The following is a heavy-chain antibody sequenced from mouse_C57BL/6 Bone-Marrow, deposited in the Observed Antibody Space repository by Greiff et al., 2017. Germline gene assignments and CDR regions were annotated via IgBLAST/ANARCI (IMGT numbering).Heavy chain of an antibody. CDR3: ARIPNRLRRAAWFAY. CDR1: GFSLSTFGMG. Sequence: QVTLKESGPGILQPSQTLSLTCSFSGFSLSTFGMGVGWIRQPSGRGLEWLAHIWWDDDKYYNPALKSRLTISKDTSKNQVFLKIANVDTADTATYYCARIPNRLRRAAWFAYWGQGTLVTVSA. CDR2: IWWDDDK. V-gene: IGHV8-8*01. D-gene: IGHD2-4*01. J-gene: IGHJ3*01.